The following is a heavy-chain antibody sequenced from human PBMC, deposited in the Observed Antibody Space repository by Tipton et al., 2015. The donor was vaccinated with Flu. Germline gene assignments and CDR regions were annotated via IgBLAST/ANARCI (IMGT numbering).Heavy chain of an antibody. CDR2: ISSSSSTI. CDR1: GFTFSTYS. D-gene: IGHD3-10*01. CDR3: ARERSSDWSFDL. Sequence: SLRLSCGGSGFTFSTYSMNWVRRAPGKGPEWISYISSSSSTIHYADSVKGRFTISRDNGKDSLYLQMNSLRDEDTAMYYCARERSSDWSFDLWGRGTLVTVSS. V-gene: IGHV3-48*02. J-gene: IGHJ2*01.